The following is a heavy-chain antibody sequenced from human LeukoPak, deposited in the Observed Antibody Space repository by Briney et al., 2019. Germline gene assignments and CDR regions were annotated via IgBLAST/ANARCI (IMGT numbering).Heavy chain of an antibody. CDR1: GFTFSNAW. D-gene: IGHD3-16*02. J-gene: IGHJ4*02. V-gene: IGHV3-15*01. Sequence: GGSLRLSCAASGFTFSNAWMSWVRQAPGKGLEWVGRIKSKTDGGTTDYAAPVKGRFTISRDDSKNTLYLQMNSLKTEDTAVYYCTKGPHYDYVWGSYRYICYWGQGTLVTVSS. CDR2: IKSKTDGGTT. CDR3: TKGPHYDYVWGSYRYICY.